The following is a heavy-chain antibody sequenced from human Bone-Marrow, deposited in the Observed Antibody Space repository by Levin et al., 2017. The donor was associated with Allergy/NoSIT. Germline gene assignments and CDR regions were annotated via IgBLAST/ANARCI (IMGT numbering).Heavy chain of an antibody. V-gene: IGHV3-30*03. D-gene: IGHD3-10*01. J-gene: IGHJ4*02. CDR2: ISYDGTNE. CDR1: GFTLRSFG. Sequence: GESLKISCAVSGFTLRSFGMHWVRQAPGKGLEWVATISYDGTNEEYVDSVKGRFTISRDNSKNTLYLQMNSLGVEDTAVYYCARGAKELDYWGQGTLITVSS. CDR3: ARGAKELDY.